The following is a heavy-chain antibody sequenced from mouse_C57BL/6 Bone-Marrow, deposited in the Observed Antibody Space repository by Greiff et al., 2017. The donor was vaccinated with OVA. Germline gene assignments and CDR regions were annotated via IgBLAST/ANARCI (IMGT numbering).Heavy chain of an antibody. D-gene: IGHD1-1*01. CDR1: GFTFSSYT. Sequence: EVQLVESGGGLVKPGGSLKLSCAASGFTFSSYTMSWVRQTPEKRLEWVATISGGGGNTYYPDSVKGRFTISRDNAKNTLYLQMSSLRSEDTALYYCARRSSYGYFDVWGTGTTVTVSS. V-gene: IGHV5-9*01. CDR2: ISGGGGNT. CDR3: ARRSSYGYFDV. J-gene: IGHJ1*03.